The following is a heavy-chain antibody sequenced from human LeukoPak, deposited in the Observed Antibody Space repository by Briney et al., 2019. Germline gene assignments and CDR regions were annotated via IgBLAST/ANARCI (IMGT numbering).Heavy chain of an antibody. V-gene: IGHV3-15*01. CDR3: TTDQQRRGGPQSGYYPFDY. CDR2: IKSKTDGGTT. D-gene: IGHD3-22*01. Sequence: GGSLRLSCAASGFTFSNAWISWVRQAPGKGLEWVGRIKSKTDGGTTDYAAPVKGRFTISRDDSKNTLYLQMNSLKTEDTAVYYCTTDQQRRGGPQSGYYPFDYWGQGTLVTVSS. J-gene: IGHJ4*02. CDR1: GFTFSNAW.